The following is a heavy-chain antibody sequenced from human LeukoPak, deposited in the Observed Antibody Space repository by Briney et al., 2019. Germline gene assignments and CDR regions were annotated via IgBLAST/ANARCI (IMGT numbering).Heavy chain of an antibody. Sequence: PGGSLRLSCSASGFTFSSYAMHWVRQAPGKGLEYVSAISSNGGSTYYADSVKGRFTISRDNSKNTLYLQMSSLRAEDTAVYYCARVLGYYGSGSYYSPLDYWGQGTLVTVSS. V-gene: IGHV3-64D*09. J-gene: IGHJ4*02. D-gene: IGHD3-10*01. CDR1: GFTFSSYA. CDR2: ISSNGGST. CDR3: ARVLGYYGSGSYYSPLDY.